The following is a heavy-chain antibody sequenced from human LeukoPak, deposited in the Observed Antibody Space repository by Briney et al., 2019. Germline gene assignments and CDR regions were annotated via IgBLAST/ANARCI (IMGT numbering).Heavy chain of an antibody. CDR3: AREMATGGFHYYGMDV. Sequence: GGSLRLSCAASGFTFSSYAMHWVRQAPGKGLEWVAVISYDGSNKYYADSVKGRFTISRDNSKNTLYLQMNSLRAEDTAVYYCAREMATGGFHYYGMDVWGQGTTVTVSS. CDR1: GFTFSSYA. V-gene: IGHV3-30-3*01. J-gene: IGHJ6*02. CDR2: ISYDGSNK. D-gene: IGHD5-24*01.